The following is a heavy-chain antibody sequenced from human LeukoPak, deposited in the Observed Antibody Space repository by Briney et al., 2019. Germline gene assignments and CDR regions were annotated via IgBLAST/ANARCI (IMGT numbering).Heavy chain of an antibody. J-gene: IGHJ4*02. D-gene: IGHD3-22*01. CDR1: GFTFGSYS. Sequence: GGSLRLSCAASGFTFGSYSMNWVRQAPGKGLEWVSSISSSSSYIYYADSVKGRFTISRDNAKNSLYLQMNSLRAEDTAVYYCARGLPPYYYDSSGYYYPSRFDYWGQGTLVTVSS. V-gene: IGHV3-21*01. CDR2: ISSSSSYI. CDR3: ARGLPPYYYDSSGYYYPSRFDY.